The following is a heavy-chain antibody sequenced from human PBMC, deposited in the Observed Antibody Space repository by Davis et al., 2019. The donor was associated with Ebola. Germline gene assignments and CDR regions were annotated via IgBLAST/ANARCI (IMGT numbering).Heavy chain of an antibody. CDR2: INSDGSST. CDR1: GFTFSSYA. D-gene: IGHD5-18*01. V-gene: IGHV3-74*01. J-gene: IGHJ5*02. Sequence: HTSGSLTLSCAASGFTFSSYAMSWVRQAPGKGLVWVSRINSDGSSTNYAASVKGRFTISRDNAKNTLYLQMNSPRAEDTAVYYCARVKIGYSLRWFDPGGQGTLVNVSS. CDR3: ARVKIGYSLRWFDP.